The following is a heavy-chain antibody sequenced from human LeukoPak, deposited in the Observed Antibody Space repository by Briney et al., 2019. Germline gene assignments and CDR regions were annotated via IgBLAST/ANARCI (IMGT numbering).Heavy chain of an antibody. J-gene: IGHJ4*02. Sequence: SETLSLTCTVSGGSISSYYWSWIRQPPGKGLEWIGYIYYSGSTNYNPSLKSRVTISVDTSKNQFSLKLSSVTAADTAVYYCARVAPGGIAYFDYWGQGTLVTVSS. D-gene: IGHD6-13*01. CDR1: GGSISSYY. CDR3: ARVAPGGIAYFDY. CDR2: IYYSGST. V-gene: IGHV4-59*12.